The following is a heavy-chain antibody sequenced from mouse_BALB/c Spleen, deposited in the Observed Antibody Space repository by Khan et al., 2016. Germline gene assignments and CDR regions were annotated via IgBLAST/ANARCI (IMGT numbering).Heavy chain of an antibody. CDR3: ARAGYYGYLAY. V-gene: IGHV4-1*02. CDR1: GFDFRRYW. Sequence: VKLLESGGGLVQPGGSLKLSCAASGFDFRRYWMSWVRQAPGKGLEWIGEINPDSRTINYSPSLKDKFTISRDNAKSTLYLQMSKVRSEDTALYYCARAGYYGYLAYWGQGTLVSVSA. J-gene: IGHJ3*01. CDR2: INPDSRTI. D-gene: IGHD1-1*01.